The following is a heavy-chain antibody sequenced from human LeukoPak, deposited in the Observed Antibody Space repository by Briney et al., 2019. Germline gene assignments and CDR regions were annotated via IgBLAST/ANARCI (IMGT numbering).Heavy chain of an antibody. CDR3: AKDQTASNYYDSSGYYPNDAFDI. CDR1: GFTFDDYA. D-gene: IGHD3-22*01. J-gene: IGHJ3*02. Sequence: PGGSLRLSCAASGFTFDDYAMHWVRQAPGKGLEWVSLISWDGGSTYYADSVKSRFTISRDNSKNSLYLQMNSLRAEDTALYYCAKDQTASNYYDSSGYYPNDAFDIWGQGTMVTVSS. V-gene: IGHV3-43D*03. CDR2: ISWDGGST.